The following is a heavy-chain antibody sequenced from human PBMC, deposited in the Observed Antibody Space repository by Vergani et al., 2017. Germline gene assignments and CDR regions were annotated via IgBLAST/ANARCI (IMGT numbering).Heavy chain of an antibody. CDR1: GYTFTSYG. J-gene: IGHJ5*02. CDR3: AGEKMCGSRIPSVWFDP. V-gene: IGHV1-18*01. CDR2: ISAYNGNT. D-gene: IGHD2-15*01. Sequence: QVQLVQSGAEVKKPGASVKVSCKASGYTFTSYGISWVRQAPGQGLEWMGWISAYNGNTNYAQKLQGRVTMTTDTSTSTAYMELRSLRSDDTAVYYCAGEKMCGSRIPSVWFDPWGQGTLVTVSS.